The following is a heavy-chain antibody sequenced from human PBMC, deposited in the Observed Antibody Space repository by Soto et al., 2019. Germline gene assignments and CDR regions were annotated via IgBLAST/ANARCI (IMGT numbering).Heavy chain of an antibody. CDR2: INPIFGNT. CDR1: GGTFSSYA. CDR3: ARKLIQTGKHQKNNAFDI. J-gene: IGHJ3*02. D-gene: IGHD7-27*01. Sequence: SVKVSCKASGGTFSSYAISWVRQAPGQGLEWMGGINPIFGNTNYSQKFQGRVTITTDTSASTAYMELSSLRSEDTAVYYCARKLIQTGKHQKNNAFDIWGQGTMVTVSS. V-gene: IGHV1-69*05.